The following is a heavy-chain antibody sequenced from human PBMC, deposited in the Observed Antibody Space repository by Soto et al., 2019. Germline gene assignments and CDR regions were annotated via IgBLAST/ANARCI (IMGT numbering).Heavy chain of an antibody. CDR1: GFTFSSYG. CDR2: IWYDGSNK. Sequence: QVQLVESGGGVVQPGRSLRLSCAASGFTFSSYGMHWVRQAPGKGLEWVAVIWYDGSNKYYADSVKGRFTISRDNSKNTLYLQMNSLSAADTTVYYCARSMVRGVTGAFDIWGQGTMVTVSS. J-gene: IGHJ3*02. V-gene: IGHV3-33*01. CDR3: ARSMVRGVTGAFDI. D-gene: IGHD3-10*01.